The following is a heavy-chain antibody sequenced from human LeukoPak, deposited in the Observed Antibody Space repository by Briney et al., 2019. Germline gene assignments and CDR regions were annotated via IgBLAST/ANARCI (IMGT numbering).Heavy chain of an antibody. CDR3: ASQEGKATQPPLDY. J-gene: IGHJ4*02. CDR1: GFTFSSYA. Sequence: GGSLRLSCAASGFTFSSYAMSWVRQAPGKGLEWVSAISGSGGSTYYADSVKGRFTISRDNSKNTLYLQMNSLRAEDTAVYYCASQEGKATQPPLDYWGQGTLVTASS. V-gene: IGHV3-23*01. CDR2: ISGSGGST.